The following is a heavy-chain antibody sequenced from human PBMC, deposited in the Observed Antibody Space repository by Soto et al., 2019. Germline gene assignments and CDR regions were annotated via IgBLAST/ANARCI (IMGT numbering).Heavy chain of an antibody. D-gene: IGHD6-19*01. J-gene: IGHJ4*02. CDR2: INAGNGNT. CDR1: GYTFASYA. Sequence: ASVKVSCKASGYTFASYAIHWVRQAPGQRLEWMGWINAGNGNTKYSQKFQGRVTITRDTSASTAYMELSSLRSEDTAVYYCARMAVAGTFDFDYWGQGTLVTVSS. V-gene: IGHV1-3*01. CDR3: ARMAVAGTFDFDY.